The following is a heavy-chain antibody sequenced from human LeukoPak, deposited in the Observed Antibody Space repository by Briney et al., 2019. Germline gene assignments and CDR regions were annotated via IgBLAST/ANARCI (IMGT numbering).Heavy chain of an antibody. CDR2: IIPIFGTA. Sequence: SVKVSCKASGGTFSSYAISWVRQAPGQGLEWMGRIIPIFGTANYAQKFQGRVTITTDESTSTAYMELSSLRSEDTAVYYRARGPIYSGSYYGYWGQGTLVTVSS. J-gene: IGHJ4*02. D-gene: IGHD1-26*01. CDR1: GGTFSSYA. V-gene: IGHV1-69*05. CDR3: ARGPIYSGSYYGY.